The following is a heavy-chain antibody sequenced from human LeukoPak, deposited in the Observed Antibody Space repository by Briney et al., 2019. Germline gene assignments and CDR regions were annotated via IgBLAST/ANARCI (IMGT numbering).Heavy chain of an antibody. J-gene: IGHJ4*02. CDR2: MNPNSGNT. CDR1: GYTFPSYD. Sequence: ASVKVSCMACGYTFPSYDIQWVRQATAQGREWMGWMNPNSGNTGYAQKFQGRVTMTRNTSISTAYMELSSLRSEDTAVYYCARSSSSNYWGQGTLVTVSS. CDR3: ARSSSSNY. V-gene: IGHV1-8*01. D-gene: IGHD6-6*01.